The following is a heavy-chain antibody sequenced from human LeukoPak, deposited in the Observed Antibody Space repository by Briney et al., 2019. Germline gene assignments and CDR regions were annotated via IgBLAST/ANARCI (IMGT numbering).Heavy chain of an antibody. Sequence: SETLCLTCTVSGGSISSGDYYWSWIRQPPGKGLEWIGYIYYSGSTYYNPSLKSRVTISVDTSKNQFSLKLSSVTAADTAVYYCARATWVRYFDLWGRGTLVTVSS. CDR1: GGSISSGDYY. V-gene: IGHV4-30-4*08. CDR2: IYYSGST. CDR3: ARATWVRYFDL. J-gene: IGHJ2*01. D-gene: IGHD7-27*01.